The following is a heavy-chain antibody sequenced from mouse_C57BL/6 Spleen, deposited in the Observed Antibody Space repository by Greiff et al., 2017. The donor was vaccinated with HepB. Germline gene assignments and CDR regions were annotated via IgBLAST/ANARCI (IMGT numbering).Heavy chain of an antibody. CDR1: GYTFTDYN. J-gene: IGHJ2*01. V-gene: IGHV1-22*01. Sequence: EVKLLESGPELVKPGASVKMSCKASGYTFTDYNMHWVKQSHGKSLEWIGYINPNNGGTSYNQKFKGKATLTVNKSSSTAYMELRSLTSEDSAVYYCARFAAQATLFDYWGQGTTLTVSS. CDR2: INPNNGGT. CDR3: ARFAAQATLFDY. D-gene: IGHD3-2*02.